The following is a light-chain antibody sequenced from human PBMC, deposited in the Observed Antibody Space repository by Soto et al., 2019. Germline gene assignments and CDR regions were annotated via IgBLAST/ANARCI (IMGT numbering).Light chain of an antibody. Sequence: QPVLTPPPSISRAPGQRVTISCTRSSSNIGAGYDVHWYQHLPGTAPKLLIFGNSDRPSGVPDRFSGSKSGTSASLAISGLQAEDEADYYCQSYDSSLIGWVFGTGTKVTVL. CDR1: SSNIGAGYD. CDR2: GNS. J-gene: IGLJ1*01. CDR3: QSYDSSLIGWV. V-gene: IGLV1-40*01.